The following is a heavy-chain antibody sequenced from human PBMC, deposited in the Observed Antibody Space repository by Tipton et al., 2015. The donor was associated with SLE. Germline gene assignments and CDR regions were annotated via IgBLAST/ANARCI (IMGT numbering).Heavy chain of an antibody. V-gene: IGHV4-34*01. CDR3: ARDGNLYYDFWSGYRYFDY. Sequence: TLSLTCAAYSGSFSDYWWSWIRQPPGKGLEWIGSIYHSGSTYYNPSLKSRVTISVDTSKNQFSLKLSSVTAADTAVYYCARDGNLYYDFWSGYRYFDYWGQGTLVTASS. D-gene: IGHD3-3*01. J-gene: IGHJ4*02. CDR2: IYHSGST. CDR1: SGSFSDYW.